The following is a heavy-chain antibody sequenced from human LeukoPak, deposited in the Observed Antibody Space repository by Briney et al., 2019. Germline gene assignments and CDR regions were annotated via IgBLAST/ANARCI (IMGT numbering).Heavy chain of an antibody. CDR2: IYYTGNT. Sequence: SETLSLTCTVSGGSISSYYWSWIRQPPGKGLEYIGFIYYTGNTNYDSALKGRVAISVDTSKNQFSLNLNSVTAADTAVYYCARYGAAGYYFDYWGQGILVTVSS. D-gene: IGHD1-1*01. J-gene: IGHJ4*02. CDR1: GGSISSYY. CDR3: ARYGAAGYYFDY. V-gene: IGHV4-59*01.